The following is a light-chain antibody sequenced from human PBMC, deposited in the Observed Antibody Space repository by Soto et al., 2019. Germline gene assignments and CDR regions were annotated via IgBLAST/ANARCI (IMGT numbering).Light chain of an antibody. CDR1: QSVSSSY. CDR2: GAS. CDR3: QQYGSSPIT. J-gene: IGKJ4*01. V-gene: IGKV3-20*01. Sequence: EIVLTQSPGTLSLSPGERATLSCRASQSVSSSYLAWYQQKPGQAPRLLIYGASSRAPGIADRFSGSGSGTDFTLIISRLEPEDFAVYYCQQYGSSPITFGGGTKVEIK.